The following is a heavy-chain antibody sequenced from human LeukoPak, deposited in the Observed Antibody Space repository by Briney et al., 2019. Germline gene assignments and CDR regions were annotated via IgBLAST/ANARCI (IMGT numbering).Heavy chain of an antibody. D-gene: IGHD3-22*01. CDR2: IRSKAYGGTT. CDR3: STVDGSTGPPFDY. V-gene: IGHV3-49*04. Sequence: PGGSLRLSCTASGFTFGDYAMSWVRQAPGKGLEWVGFIRSKAYGGTTEYAASVKGRFTISRDDSKSTLYLQMNSLKTEDTAVYYCSTVDGSTGPPFDYWGQGTLVTVSS. J-gene: IGHJ4*02. CDR1: GFTFGDYA.